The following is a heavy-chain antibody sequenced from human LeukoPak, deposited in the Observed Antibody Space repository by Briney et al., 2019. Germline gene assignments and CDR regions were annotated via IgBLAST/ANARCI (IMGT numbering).Heavy chain of an antibody. Sequence: SETLSLTCAVYGGSFSGYYWSWIRQPPGKGLEWIGEINHSGSTNYNPSLKSRVTISVDTSKNQFSLKLSSVTAADTAVYYCARSDNYYDSSGHTYYFDYWGQGTLVTVSS. J-gene: IGHJ4*02. CDR3: ARSDNYYDSSGHTYYFDY. CDR2: INHSGST. D-gene: IGHD3-22*01. V-gene: IGHV4-34*01. CDR1: GGSFSGYY.